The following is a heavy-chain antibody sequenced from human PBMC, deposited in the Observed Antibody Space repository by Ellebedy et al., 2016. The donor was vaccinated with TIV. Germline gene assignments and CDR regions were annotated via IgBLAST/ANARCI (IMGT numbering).Heavy chain of an antibody. CDR3: ARQDGSYWRWGFGAFDI. CDR2: IYPGDSDT. CDR1: GYSFTSYW. Sequence: GESLKISXKGSGYSFTSYWIGWVRQMPGKGLEWMGIIYPGDSDTRYSPSFQGQVTISADKSISTAYLQWSSLKASDTATYYCARQDGSYWRWGFGAFDIWGQGTMVTVSS. J-gene: IGHJ3*02. D-gene: IGHD1-26*01. V-gene: IGHV5-51*01.